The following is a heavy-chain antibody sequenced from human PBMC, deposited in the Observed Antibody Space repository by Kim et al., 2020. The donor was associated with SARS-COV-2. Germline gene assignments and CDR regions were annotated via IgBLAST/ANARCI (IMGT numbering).Heavy chain of an antibody. D-gene: IGHD5-18*01. CDR3: AKDMGNTAMDPLYYYYGMDV. Sequence: GGSLRLSCAASGFTFSSYAMSWVRQAPGKGLEWVSAISGSGGSTYYADSVKGRFTISRDNSKNTLYLQMNSLRAEDTAVYYCAKDMGNTAMDPLYYYYGMDVWGQGTTVTVSS. J-gene: IGHJ6*02. CDR2: ISGSGGST. CDR1: GFTFSSYA. V-gene: IGHV3-23*01.